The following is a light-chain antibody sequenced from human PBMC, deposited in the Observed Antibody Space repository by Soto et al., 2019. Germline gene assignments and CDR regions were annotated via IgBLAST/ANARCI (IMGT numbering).Light chain of an antibody. CDR2: DAS. V-gene: IGKV3-11*01. CDR3: QQRSNWSIP. Sequence: VRTQSQDTLSWSTGERANISCRASQTVSSSLAWYQQKPGQAPRLLIYDASNRATGIPARFSGSGSGTDFTLTISSLEPEDFAVYYCQQRSNWSIPFGQVGRLEV. J-gene: IGKJ5*01. CDR1: QTVSSS.